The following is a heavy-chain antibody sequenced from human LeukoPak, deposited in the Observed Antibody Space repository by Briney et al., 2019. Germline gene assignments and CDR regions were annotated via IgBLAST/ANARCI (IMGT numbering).Heavy chain of an antibody. CDR3: ARVGGDYEIAY. CDR1: GFTFSRYW. V-gene: IGHV3-74*01. CDR2: LNTDGSGP. D-gene: IGHD2-21*02. J-gene: IGHJ4*02. Sequence: PGGSLRLSCAASGFTFSRYWMHWVRQAPGKGLVWVSRLNTDGSGPRYADSVKGRFTISRDNARSTLYLQMNSLRAEDTAVYYCARVGGDYEIAYWGQGTLVTVSS.